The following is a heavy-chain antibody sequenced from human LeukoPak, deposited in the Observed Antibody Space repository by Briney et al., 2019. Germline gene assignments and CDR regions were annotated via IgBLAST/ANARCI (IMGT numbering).Heavy chain of an antibody. V-gene: IGHV3-33*01. CDR2: IWYDGSNK. CDR1: GFTFSSYG. Sequence: PGGSLRLSCAASGFTFSSYGMHWVRQAPGKGLEWVAVIWYDGSNKYYADSVKGRFTISRDNSKNTLYLQMNSLRAEDTAVYYCATDWHDGDDYYMDVWGKGTTVTVSS. CDR3: ATDWHDGDDYYMDV. J-gene: IGHJ6*03.